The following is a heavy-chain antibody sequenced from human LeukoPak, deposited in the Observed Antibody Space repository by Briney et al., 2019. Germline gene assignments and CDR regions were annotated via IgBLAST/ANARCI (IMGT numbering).Heavy chain of an antibody. D-gene: IGHD3/OR15-3a*01. CDR2: IYYSGSA. CDR3: ARQTGSGLFILP. Sequence: SETLSLTCTVSGVSISSSNSYWGWIRQPPGKGLEWIGSIYYSGSAYYNASLKSQVSISIDTSKNQFSLKLTSVTAADTAVYYCARQTGSGLFILPGGQGTLVTVSS. CDR1: GVSISSSNSY. J-gene: IGHJ4*02. V-gene: IGHV4-39*01.